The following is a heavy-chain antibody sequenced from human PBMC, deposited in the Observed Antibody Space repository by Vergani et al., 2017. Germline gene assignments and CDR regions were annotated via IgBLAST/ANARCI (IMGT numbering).Heavy chain of an antibody. Sequence: QVQLVQSGAEVKKPGSSVKVSCKASGGTFSSYAISWVRQAPGQGIEWMGRIIPVLGIANYAQKFQGRVTITADKSTSTAYMELSSLRSEDTAVYYCERETLIAAAAYWGQGTLVTVSS. CDR2: IIPVLGIA. V-gene: IGHV1-69*04. J-gene: IGHJ4*02. CDR3: ERETLIAAAAY. D-gene: IGHD6-13*01. CDR1: GGTFSSYA.